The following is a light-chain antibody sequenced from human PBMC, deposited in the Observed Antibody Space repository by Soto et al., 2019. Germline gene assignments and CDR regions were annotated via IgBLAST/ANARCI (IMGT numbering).Light chain of an antibody. CDR1: SSDVGGYNY. CDR3: SSYTSSSPPL. CDR2: DVS. Sequence: QSVLTQPASVSGSPGQSITISCTGTSSDVGGYNYVSWYQQHPGKAPKLMIYDVSNRPSGVSNRFSGSKSGNTASLTISGLQAEDEADYYCSSYTSSSPPLFGTGTKVTVL. J-gene: IGLJ1*01. V-gene: IGLV2-14*01.